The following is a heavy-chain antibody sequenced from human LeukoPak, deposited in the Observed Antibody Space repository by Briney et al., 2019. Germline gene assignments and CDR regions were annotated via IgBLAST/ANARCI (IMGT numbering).Heavy chain of an antibody. CDR3: ARDTPPDYVGNWFDP. CDR1: GGSISSGSYY. CDR2: IYTSGST. D-gene: IGHD4-17*01. V-gene: IGHV4-61*02. Sequence: SETLSLTCTVSGGSISSGSYYWSWIRQPAGKGLEWIGRIYTSGSTNYNPSLKSRVPLSVDTSKNQFSLKLSSVTAADTAVYYCARDTPPDYVGNWFDPWGQGTLVTVSS. J-gene: IGHJ5*02.